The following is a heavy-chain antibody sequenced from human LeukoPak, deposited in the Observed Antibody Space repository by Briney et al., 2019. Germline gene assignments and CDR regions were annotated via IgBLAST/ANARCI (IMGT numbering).Heavy chain of an antibody. J-gene: IGHJ4*02. CDR2: INTDGSGT. V-gene: IGHV3-74*01. Sequence: GGSLRLSCAASGFTFSSYWMHWVRQAPGKGLVWVSRINTDGSGTSYADSVKGRFTIYRDNAKSTLYLQMNSLRAEDTAVYYCTRDLRYCTSTSCYDPYFDHWGQGTLVTVSS. CDR3: TRDLRYCTSTSCYDPYFDH. D-gene: IGHD2-2*01. CDR1: GFTFSSYW.